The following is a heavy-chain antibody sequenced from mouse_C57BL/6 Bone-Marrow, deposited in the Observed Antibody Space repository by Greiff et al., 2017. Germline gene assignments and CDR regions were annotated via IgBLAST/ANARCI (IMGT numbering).Heavy chain of an antibody. V-gene: IGHV8-8*01. D-gene: IGHD1-1*01. J-gene: IGHJ2*01. Sequence: QVQLQQSGPGILQPSQTLSLTCSFSGFSLSTFGMGVGWIRQPSGKGLEWLAHIWWDDDKYYNPALKSRLTISKDTSKNQVFLKIANVDTADTATYYCARIYYGSSYRYFDYWGQGTTLTVSS. CDR3: ARIYYGSSYRYFDY. CDR2: IWWDDDK. CDR1: GFSLSTFGMG.